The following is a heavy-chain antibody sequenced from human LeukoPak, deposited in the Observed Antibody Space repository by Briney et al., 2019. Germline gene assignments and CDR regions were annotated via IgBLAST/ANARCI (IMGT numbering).Heavy chain of an antibody. Sequence: GGSLRLSCAASGFTVDSNYLSWVRQAPGKGLEWVSTIYTGGNTYYAASVKGRFTISRDFSKNTVFLHMNSLRAEDTAVYYCAKGSGRAVTTSFGYWGQGTLVTVSS. V-gene: IGHV3-53*01. D-gene: IGHD4-17*01. CDR1: GFTVDSNY. CDR3: AKGSGRAVTTSFGY. CDR2: IYTGGNT. J-gene: IGHJ4*02.